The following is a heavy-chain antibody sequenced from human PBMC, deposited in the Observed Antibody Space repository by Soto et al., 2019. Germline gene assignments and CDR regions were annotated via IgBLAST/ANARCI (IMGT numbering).Heavy chain of an antibody. CDR2: IYPGDSDT. J-gene: IGHJ6*02. CDR3: ARKMDV. V-gene: IGHV5-51*01. Sequence: RGESLKISCKGSEYRFMNYWIGWVRQMPGKGLEWMGIIYPGDSDTRYSPSFQGQVTISADKSITTSYLQWSSLKASDTGMYYCARKMDVWGQGTTVTVSS. CDR1: EYRFMNYW.